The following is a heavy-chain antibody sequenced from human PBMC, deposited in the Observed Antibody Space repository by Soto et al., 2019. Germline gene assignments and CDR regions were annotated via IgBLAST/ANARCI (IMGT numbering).Heavy chain of an antibody. Sequence: SDSLSLTSSTCGFSIRSFYWRWIPQPARWGLEWIGYIYYSGSTNYNPSLKGRVTISVDTSKNQFSLKLSSVTAADTAVYYCARSAPLLWFGELLVWFDPWGQGTLVTVS. D-gene: IGHD3-10*01. CDR1: GFSIRSFY. CDR2: IYYSGST. CDR3: ARSAPLLWFGELLVWFDP. V-gene: IGHV4-59*08. J-gene: IGHJ5*02.